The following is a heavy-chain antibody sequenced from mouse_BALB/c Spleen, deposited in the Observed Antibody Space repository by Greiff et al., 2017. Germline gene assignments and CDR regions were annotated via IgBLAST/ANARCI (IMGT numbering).Heavy chain of an antibody. J-gene: IGHJ4*01. CDR2: IYWDDDK. CDR3: ARILRLYYAMDY. Sequence: QVTLKVSGPGILQPSQTLSLTCSFSGFSLSTSGMGVSWIRQPSGKGLEWLAHIYWDDDKRYNPSLKSRLTISKDTSRNQVFLKITSVDTADTATYYCARILRLYYAMDYWGQGTSVTVSS. D-gene: IGHD1-2*01. CDR1: GFSLSTSGMG. V-gene: IGHV8-12*01.